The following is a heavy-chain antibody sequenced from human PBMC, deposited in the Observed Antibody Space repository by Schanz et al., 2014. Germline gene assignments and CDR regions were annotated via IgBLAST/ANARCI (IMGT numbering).Heavy chain of an antibody. CDR2: ISDSGDTA. V-gene: IGHV3-23*01. CDR3: ARDRRNADLDY. Sequence: EVQLLESGGGLVQPGGSLRLSCAASGFTFRGYAMSWVRQAPGRGLEWVSIISDSGDTAYYADSVKGRFTISRDNAKNSLYLEMNSLRAEDTALYYCARDRRNADLDYWGQGTLVTVSS. D-gene: IGHD1-1*01. J-gene: IGHJ4*02. CDR1: GFTFRGYA.